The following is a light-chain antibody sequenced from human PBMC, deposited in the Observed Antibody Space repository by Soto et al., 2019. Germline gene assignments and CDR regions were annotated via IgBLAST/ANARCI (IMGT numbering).Light chain of an antibody. CDR3: QQYDNRPPFP. CDR1: QDISNY. CDR2: DAS. J-gene: IGKJ3*01. Sequence: DIQMTQSPSSLSASVGDRVTITCQASQDISNYLNWYQQKPGKAPKLLIYDASNLETGVQSRFSGSGSGTDFPFAISSLRPVVIGAYYCQQYDNRPPFPFGPGTKVDIK. V-gene: IGKV1-33*01.